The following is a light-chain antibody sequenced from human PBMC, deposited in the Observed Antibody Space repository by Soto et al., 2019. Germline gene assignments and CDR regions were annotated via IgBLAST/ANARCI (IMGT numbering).Light chain of an antibody. V-gene: IGKV1-39*01. J-gene: IGKJ5*01. CDR3: QQCHATPLP. Sequence: IQLTQYPSSLSASVGDRVTITCRASPAIASFLAWYQQKPGTAPKLLIYGASTLQSGVPSRFSGSGYGTDFTLAITTLQPEDVGIYYCQQCHATPLPFGQGTRLEIK. CDR1: PAIASF. CDR2: GAS.